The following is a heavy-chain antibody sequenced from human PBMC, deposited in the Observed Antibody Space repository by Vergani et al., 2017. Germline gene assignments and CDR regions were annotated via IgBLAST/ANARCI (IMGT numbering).Heavy chain of an antibody. D-gene: IGHD2-2*03. CDR3: ARDRGYCSSTSCYDAFDI. V-gene: IGHV3-21*04. CDR2: ISSSGSTI. CDR1: GFTFSSYS. J-gene: IGHJ3*02. Sequence: EVQLVESGGGLVKPGGSLRLSCAASGFTFSSYSMNWVRQAPGKGLEWVSSISSSGSTIYYADSVKGRFTISRDNAKNSLYLQMNSLRAEDTAVYYCARDRGYCSSTSCYDAFDIWGQGTMVTVSS.